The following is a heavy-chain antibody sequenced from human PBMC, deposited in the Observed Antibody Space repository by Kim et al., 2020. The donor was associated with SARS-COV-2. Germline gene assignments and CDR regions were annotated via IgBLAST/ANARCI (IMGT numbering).Heavy chain of an antibody. CDR1: GFTFSSYG. V-gene: IGHV3-33*01. J-gene: IGHJ1*01. Sequence: GGSLRLSCAASGFTFSSYGMHWVRQAPGKGLEWVALISYDGSNKYYVDSVKGRFTISRDDSKNTLYLQINSLRAEDTAVYYCARDASRNCGGDCYSRYFQHWGQGTLVTVFS. D-gene: IGHD2-21*02. CDR2: ISYDGSNK. CDR3: ARDASRNCGGDCYSRYFQH.